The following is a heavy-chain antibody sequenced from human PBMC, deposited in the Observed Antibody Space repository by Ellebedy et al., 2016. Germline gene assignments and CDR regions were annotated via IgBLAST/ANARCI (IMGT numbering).Heavy chain of an antibody. CDR3: AKDGSHSGYNYFDY. CDR1: GFSFSGHG. CDR2: ISHHGTAE. J-gene: IGHJ4*02. Sequence: GGSLRLXXAASGFSFSGHGMHWVRQAPGKGLEWLAMISHHGTAEYYLDSVQGRFFISRDNSKNTVYLQMNSLRAEDTAVYYCAKDGSHSGYNYFDYWGQGNLVIVSS. D-gene: IGHD5-12*01. V-gene: IGHV3-30*19.